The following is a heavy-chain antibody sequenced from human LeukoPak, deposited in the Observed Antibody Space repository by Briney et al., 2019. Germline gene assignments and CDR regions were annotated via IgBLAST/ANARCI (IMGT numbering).Heavy chain of an antibody. CDR3: VRGARDAFDI. V-gene: IGHV4-4*07. CDR1: GGSISSYY. Sequence: SETLSLTCTVSGGSISSYYWSWIRQPAGKGLEWIGRIYISGLTNHNASLKSRVTMSVDTSKNQIFLKLSSVIAADTAVYYRVRGARDAFDIWGQGTMVTVSS. CDR2: IYISGLT. J-gene: IGHJ3*02.